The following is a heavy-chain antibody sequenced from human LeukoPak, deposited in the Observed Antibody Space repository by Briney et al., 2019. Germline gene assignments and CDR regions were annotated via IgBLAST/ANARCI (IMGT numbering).Heavy chain of an antibody. D-gene: IGHD3-22*01. CDR1: GYSFTSYW. Sequence: GESLKISCKGSGYSFTSYWIGWVRQMPGKGLEWMGIIYPGDSDTRYSPSFQGQVTISADKSISTAYLQWSSLKASDTAMYYCASGTYYYDSSGYYTRNFDYWGQGTLVTVSS. CDR3: ASGTYYYDSSGYYTRNFDY. J-gene: IGHJ4*02. V-gene: IGHV5-51*01. CDR2: IYPGDSDT.